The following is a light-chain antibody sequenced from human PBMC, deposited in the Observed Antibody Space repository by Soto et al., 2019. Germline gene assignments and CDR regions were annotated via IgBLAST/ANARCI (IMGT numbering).Light chain of an antibody. J-gene: IGKJ1*01. CDR3: QQYGSSPQT. CDR2: GAS. Sequence: ESVLTQSPGTLSLSPGERSTLSCMAIQSVSRRYLDWYQQKPGQAPRLLIYGASSRATGIPERFSGSGSGTDFTLTISRLEPEDFELDYCQQYGSSPQTFGQGTKVDIK. CDR1: QSVSRRY. V-gene: IGKV3-20*01.